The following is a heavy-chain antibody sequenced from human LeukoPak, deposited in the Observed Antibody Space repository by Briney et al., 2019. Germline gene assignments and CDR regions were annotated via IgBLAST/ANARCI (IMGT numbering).Heavy chain of an antibody. D-gene: IGHD5-18*01. CDR1: GFTFSSYG. CDR3: ARDVRGYSYGPHY. Sequence: GGSLRLSCAASGFTFSSYGMHWVRQAPGKGLEWVAFIRYDGSNKYYADSVKGRFTISRDNSKNTLYLQMNSLRAEDTAVYYCARDVRGYSYGPHYWGQGTLVTVSS. V-gene: IGHV3-30*02. J-gene: IGHJ4*02. CDR2: IRYDGSNK.